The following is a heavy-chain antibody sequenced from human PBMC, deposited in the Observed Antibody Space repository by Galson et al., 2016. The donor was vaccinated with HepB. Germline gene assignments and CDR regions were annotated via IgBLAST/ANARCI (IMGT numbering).Heavy chain of an antibody. Sequence: TLSLTCTVSGASITTVGHFWAWVRQPAGKGPQWIGRISATGIVDYNAALRSRASISADTSKNQFFLSLTSLTAADTAVYYCARDRGSGGPEDHWGQGTLVTVSS. D-gene: IGHD6-19*01. V-gene: IGHV4-61*02. CDR1: GASITTVGHF. CDR3: ARDRGSGGPEDH. J-gene: IGHJ4*02. CDR2: ISATGIV.